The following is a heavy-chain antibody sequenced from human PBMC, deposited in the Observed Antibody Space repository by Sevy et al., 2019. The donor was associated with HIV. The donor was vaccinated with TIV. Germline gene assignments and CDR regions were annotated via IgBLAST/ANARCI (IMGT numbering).Heavy chain of an antibody. CDR1: GFIFSNYA. CDR2: LSSHNAGST. D-gene: IGHD3-9*01. J-gene: IGHJ5*02. CDR3: VKDRIETILWSKGDWFDP. V-gene: IGHV3-64D*06. Sequence: GGSLRLSCSASGFIFSNYAMHWVRQAPGKGLEYVSGLSSHNAGSTYYADSVNGGFTISRDNYKNTLYLQMTSLRTEDTAVYYCVKDRIETILWSKGDWFDPWGQGTLVIVSS.